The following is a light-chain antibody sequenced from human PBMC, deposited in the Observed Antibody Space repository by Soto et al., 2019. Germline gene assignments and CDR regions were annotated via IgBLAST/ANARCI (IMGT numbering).Light chain of an antibody. CDR1: QSISSW. V-gene: IGKV1-5*01. CDR3: QQYNSYSPT. CDR2: DAS. Sequence: DIQMTQSPSTLSASVGDRVTITCRASQSISSWLAWYQQKPGKAPKLLIYDASSLESGVPSRFSGSGSGTEFTLTISSLQSDDSATYYCQQYNSYSPTFGQGTKVDI. J-gene: IGKJ1*01.